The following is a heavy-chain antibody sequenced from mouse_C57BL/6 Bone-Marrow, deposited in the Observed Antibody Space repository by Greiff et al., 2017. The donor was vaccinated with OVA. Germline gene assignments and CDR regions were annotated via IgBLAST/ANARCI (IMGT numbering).Heavy chain of an antibody. Sequence: VKLMESGPGLVQPSQRLSITCTVSGFSLTSYGVHWVRQSPGKGLEWLGVIWRGGSTDYNAAFMSRLSITKDNSKSQVFFKMNSLQADDTAIYYCAKWDDGYYYWYCEVWGTGTTVTVSS. CDR2: IWRGGST. CDR3: AKWDDGYYYWYCEV. CDR1: GFSLTSYG. J-gene: IGHJ1*03. V-gene: IGHV2-5*01. D-gene: IGHD2-3*01.